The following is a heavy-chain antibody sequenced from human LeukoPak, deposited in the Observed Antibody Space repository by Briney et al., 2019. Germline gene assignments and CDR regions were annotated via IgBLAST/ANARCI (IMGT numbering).Heavy chain of an antibody. Sequence: GASVKVSCKASGYTFTGYYMHWVRQAPGQGLEWMGWINPNSGGTNYAQKFQGRVTMTRDTSISTAYMELSRLRSDDTAVYYCARDLLVGSYGSGRIKGSYYYYMDVWGKGTTVTISS. D-gene: IGHD3-10*01. CDR3: ARDLLVGSYGSGRIKGSYYYYMDV. CDR1: GYTFTGYY. CDR2: INPNSGGT. V-gene: IGHV1-2*02. J-gene: IGHJ6*03.